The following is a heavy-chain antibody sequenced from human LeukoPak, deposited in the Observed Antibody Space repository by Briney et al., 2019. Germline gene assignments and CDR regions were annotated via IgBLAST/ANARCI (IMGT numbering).Heavy chain of an antibody. CDR1: GGTFSSYA. V-gene: IGHV1-69*06. CDR2: IIPIFGTA. CDR3: ARATGANYHFDY. D-gene: IGHD7-27*01. J-gene: IGHJ4*02. Sequence: SVKVSCEASGGTFSSYAISWVRQAPGQGLEWMGGIIPIFGTANYAQKFQGRVTITADKSTSTAYMELSSLRSEDTAVYYCARATGANYHFDYWGQGTLVTVSS.